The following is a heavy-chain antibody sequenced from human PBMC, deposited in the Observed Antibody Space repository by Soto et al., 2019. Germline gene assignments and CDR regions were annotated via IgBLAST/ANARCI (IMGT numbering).Heavy chain of an antibody. D-gene: IGHD2-15*01. Sequence: EVQLVESGGGLVKPGGSLRLSCAASGFTFSNAWMSWVRQAPGKGLEWVGRIKSKTDGGTTDYAAPVKGRFTISRDDSKNTLYLQINSMQTEDKAVYYYTSDIVVVVAAAKGDYYYYYMDVWGKGTTVTVSS. J-gene: IGHJ6*03. CDR3: TSDIVVVVAAAKGDYYYYYMDV. CDR2: IKSKTDGGTT. V-gene: IGHV3-15*01. CDR1: GFTFSNAW.